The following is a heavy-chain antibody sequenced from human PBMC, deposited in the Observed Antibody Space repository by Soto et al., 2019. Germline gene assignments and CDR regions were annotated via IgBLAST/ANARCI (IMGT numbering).Heavy chain of an antibody. CDR3: ARGGIVAVPAALSSYDDYTNYRFDS. Sequence: QVQLAQSGAEVRKPGSSVKVSCRASGGSFSDFAFSWVRQAPGQGLEWMGGTIPMFAATKYAQRFQGRITMNAHASTRTVYLALSSLTSDDSAVYYCARGGIVAVPAALSSYDDYTNYRFDSWGQGTLVSVSS. V-gene: IGHV1-69*01. J-gene: IGHJ4*02. D-gene: IGHD4-4*01. CDR1: GGSFSDFA. CDR2: TIPMFAAT.